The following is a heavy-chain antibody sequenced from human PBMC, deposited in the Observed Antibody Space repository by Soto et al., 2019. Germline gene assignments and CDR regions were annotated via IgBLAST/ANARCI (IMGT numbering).Heavy chain of an antibody. J-gene: IGHJ4*02. Sequence: ASVKVSCKASGYTFTDYFIHWVRQAPGQGLEWMGWISPNNGDRISAQKFQGRVTMTRDTSINTAYMELSRLRSDDMAVYYCVRGGERNNATQLKRTFDSWGQVNLVTVSS. CDR2: ISPNNGDR. D-gene: IGHD3-10*01. CDR3: VRGGERNNATQLKRTFDS. CDR1: GYTFTDYF. V-gene: IGHV1-2*02.